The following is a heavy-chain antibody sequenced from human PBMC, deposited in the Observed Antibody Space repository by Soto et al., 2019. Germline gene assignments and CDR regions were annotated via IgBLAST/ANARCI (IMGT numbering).Heavy chain of an antibody. CDR2: IDNDGVGT. J-gene: IGHJ4*02. V-gene: IGHV3-74*01. CDR3: ARVGGFDPIHDD. CDR1: GFTFSRHW. Sequence: PGGSLRLSCAASGFTFSRHWMHWVRQIPGKGLMWVSRIDNDGVGTSYADSVRGRFTMSRDNAKNTLYLQMDNLRVEDTAVYFCARVGGFDPIHDDWGQGTLVTVFS. D-gene: IGHD5-12*01.